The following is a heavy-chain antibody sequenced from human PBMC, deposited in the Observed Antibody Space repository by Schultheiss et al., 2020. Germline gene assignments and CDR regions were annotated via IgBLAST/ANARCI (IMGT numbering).Heavy chain of an antibody. CDR1: GYSFTSYW. J-gene: IGHJ6*03. V-gene: IGHV5-10-1*01. CDR3: ARLTDSGSYYYYYYMDV. Sequence: GESLKISCKGSGYSFTSYWISWVRQMPGKGLEWMGRIDPSDSYTNYSPSFQGHVTISADKSISTAYLQWSSLKASDTAMYYCARLTDSGSYYYYYYMDVWGKGTTVTVSS. D-gene: IGHD1-26*01. CDR2: IDPSDSYT.